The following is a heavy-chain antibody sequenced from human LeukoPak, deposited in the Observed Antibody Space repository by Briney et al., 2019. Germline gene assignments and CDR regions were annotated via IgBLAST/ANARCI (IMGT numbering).Heavy chain of an antibody. J-gene: IGHJ6*02. CDR3: ARPPDCSSTSCYMDYYYGMDV. Sequence: GGSLRLSCAASGFTFSSYAMHWVRQAPGKGLEGVSVISYDGSNKYYADSVKGRFTISRDDSKNTLYLQMNSLRAEDTAVYYCARPPDCSSTSCYMDYYYGMDVWGQGTTVTVSS. CDR2: ISYDGSNK. V-gene: IGHV3-30*04. CDR1: GFTFSSYA. D-gene: IGHD2-2*02.